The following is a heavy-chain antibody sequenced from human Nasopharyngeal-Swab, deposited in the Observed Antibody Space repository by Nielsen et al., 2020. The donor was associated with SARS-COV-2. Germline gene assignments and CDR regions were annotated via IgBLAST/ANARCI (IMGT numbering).Heavy chain of an antibody. CDR3: AREDWNSPGDY. Sequence: GGSLRLSCAASGFTVGSNYMTWVRQAPGKGLEWVSLIYSGGSTYYADSVKGRFTISRDNSKNTLYLQMNSLRAEDTAVYYCAREDWNSPGDYWGQGTLVTVSS. V-gene: IGHV3-53*01. CDR1: GFTVGSNY. D-gene: IGHD1-7*01. J-gene: IGHJ4*02. CDR2: IYSGGST.